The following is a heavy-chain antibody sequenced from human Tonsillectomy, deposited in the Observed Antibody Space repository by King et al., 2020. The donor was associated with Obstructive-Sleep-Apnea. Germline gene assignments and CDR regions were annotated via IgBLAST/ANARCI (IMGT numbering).Heavy chain of an antibody. CDR1: GFAFSNYG. CDR3: AKAHYTTSWSPPFDY. CDR2: ISYDGSNN. D-gene: IGHD6-13*01. V-gene: IGHV3-30*18. J-gene: IGHJ4*02. Sequence: VQLVESGGGVVQPGRSLRLSCAASGFAFSNYGMHWVRQAPGKGLEWVAVISYDGSNNYYADSVKGRFTISRDNSKNTLYLQMNSLRVEDTAVYYCAKAHYTTSWSPPFDYWGQGTLVTVSS.